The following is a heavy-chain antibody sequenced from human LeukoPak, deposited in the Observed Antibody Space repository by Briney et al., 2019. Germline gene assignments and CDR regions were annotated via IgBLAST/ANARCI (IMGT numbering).Heavy chain of an antibody. Sequence: GGSLRLSCAASEFTFSSSAMSWVRQAPGKGLEWVSSISGSDDTTEYADSVKGRFTISRDNSKNTLFLHMNSLRAEDTAVYYCAKNIAAARYRYFDYWGQGTLVTVSS. CDR2: ISGSDDTT. CDR1: EFTFSSSA. J-gene: IGHJ4*02. D-gene: IGHD6-13*01. CDR3: AKNIAAARYRYFDY. V-gene: IGHV3-23*01.